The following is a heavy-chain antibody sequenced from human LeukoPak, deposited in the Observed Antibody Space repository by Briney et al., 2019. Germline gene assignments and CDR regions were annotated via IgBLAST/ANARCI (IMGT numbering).Heavy chain of an antibody. V-gene: IGHV3-21*01. J-gene: IGHJ4*02. D-gene: IGHD5-24*01. Sequence: GGSLRLSCAASGFTFSSYSMNWVRQAPGKGLEWVSSINNSSSYIYYADSVKGRFTISRDNTKNSLYLQMNSLRAEDTAVYYCARSVAHGMADRPVYFDCWGQRTLVTASS. CDR2: INNSSSYI. CDR3: ARSVAHGMADRPVYFDC. CDR1: GFTFSSYS.